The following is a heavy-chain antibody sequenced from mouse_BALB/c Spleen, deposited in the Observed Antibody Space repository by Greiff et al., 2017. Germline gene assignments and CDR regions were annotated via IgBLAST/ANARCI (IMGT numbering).Heavy chain of an antibody. V-gene: IGHV5-6-3*01. CDR3: ASLNSFDY. CDR2: INSNGGST. Sequence: EVQLVESGGGLVQPGGSLKLSCAASGFTFSSYGMSWVRQTPDKRLELVATINSNGGSTYYPDSVKGRFTISRDNAKNTLYLQMSSLKSEDTAMYYCASLNSFDYWGQGTTLTVSS. J-gene: IGHJ2*01. CDR1: GFTFSSYG.